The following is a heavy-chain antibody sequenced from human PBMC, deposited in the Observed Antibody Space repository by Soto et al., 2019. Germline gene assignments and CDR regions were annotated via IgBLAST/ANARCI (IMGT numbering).Heavy chain of an antibody. CDR1: GFTFSSYA. J-gene: IGHJ6*02. V-gene: IGHV3-30*18. D-gene: IGHD3-3*01. Sequence: GGSLRLSCAASGFTFSSYAMHWVRQATGKGLEWVPVISYDGSNKYYADSLKGRFTISRDNSKNTLYLQMNSLRAEDTAVYYCAKDYRVTIFGVVIYYYYGMDVWGQGTTVTVSS. CDR3: AKDYRVTIFGVVIYYYYGMDV. CDR2: ISYDGSNK.